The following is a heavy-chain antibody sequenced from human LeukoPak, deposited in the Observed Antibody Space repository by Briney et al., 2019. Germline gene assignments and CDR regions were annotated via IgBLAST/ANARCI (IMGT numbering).Heavy chain of an antibody. CDR1: GFTFSSYA. J-gene: IGHJ4*02. CDR3: ATMVRGVHFDY. D-gene: IGHD3-10*01. Sequence: PGGSLRLSCAASGFTFSSYAMSWFRQAPGKGLEWVSAFSGSGGSTYYADSVKGRFTISRDNSKNTLYLQMNSLRAEDTAIYYCATMVRGVHFDYWGQGTLVTVSS. CDR2: FSGSGGST. V-gene: IGHV3-23*01.